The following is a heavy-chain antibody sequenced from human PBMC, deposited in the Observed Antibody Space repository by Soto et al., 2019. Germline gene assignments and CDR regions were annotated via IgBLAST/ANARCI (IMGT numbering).Heavy chain of an antibody. Sequence: PSETLSVTCTVSGGCISSGGYYWSWIRQHPGKGLEWIGYIYYSGSTYYNPSLKSRVTISVETSKNQFSLKLSSVTAADTAVYYCARERKLMKSAFDIWGQGTMVTGSS. CDR2: IYYSGST. V-gene: IGHV4-31*03. CDR3: ARERKLMKSAFDI. CDR1: GGCISSGGYY. J-gene: IGHJ3*02. D-gene: IGHD3-16*01.